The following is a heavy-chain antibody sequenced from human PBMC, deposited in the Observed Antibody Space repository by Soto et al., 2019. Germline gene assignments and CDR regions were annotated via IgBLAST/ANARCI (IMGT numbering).Heavy chain of an antibody. CDR3: ARDGLDIVSVGAIAGAFDI. J-gene: IGHJ3*02. D-gene: IGHD5-12*01. CDR2: IIPIFGTA. Sequence: WASVKVSCKASGGTFSSYAISWVRQAPGQGLEWMGGIIPIFGTANYAQKFQGRVTITADESTSTAYMELSSLRSEDTAVYYCARDGLDIVSVGAIAGAFDIWGQGTMVTVSS. V-gene: IGHV1-69*13. CDR1: GGTFSSYA.